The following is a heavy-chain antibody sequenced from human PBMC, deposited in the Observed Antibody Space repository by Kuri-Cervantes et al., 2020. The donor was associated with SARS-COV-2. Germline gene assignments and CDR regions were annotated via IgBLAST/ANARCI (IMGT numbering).Heavy chain of an antibody. D-gene: IGHD4-17*01. CDR2: IYHSGST. J-gene: IGHJ6*03. Sequence: SQTLSLTCAVSGYSISSGYYWGWIRQPPGKGLEWIRSIYHSGSTYYNPSLKSRVTISVDTSKNQFSLKLSSVTAADTAVYYCARVPTPYYYYYMDVWGKGTTVTVSS. V-gene: IGHV4-38-2*01. CDR1: GYSISSGYY. CDR3: ARVPTPYYYYYMDV.